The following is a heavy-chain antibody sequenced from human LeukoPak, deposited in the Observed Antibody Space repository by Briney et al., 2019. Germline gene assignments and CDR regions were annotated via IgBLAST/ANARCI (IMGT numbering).Heavy chain of an antibody. J-gene: IGHJ4*02. Sequence: SVKVSCKASGFTFTSSAMQWVRQARGQRLERIGWIVVGSGNTNYAQKFQERVTITRDMSTSTACMELSSLRSEDTAVYYCAAERGGTAMVEPGFDYWGQGTMVTVSS. CDR1: GFTFTSSA. CDR3: AAERGGTAMVEPGFDY. V-gene: IGHV1-58*02. CDR2: IVVGSGNT. D-gene: IGHD5-18*01.